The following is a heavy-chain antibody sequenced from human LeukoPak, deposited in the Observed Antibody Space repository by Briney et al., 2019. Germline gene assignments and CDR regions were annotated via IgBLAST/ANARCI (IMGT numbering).Heavy chain of an antibody. Sequence: PSETLSLTCAVYGGSFSGYYWSWIRQPPGKGLEWIGEINHSGSTNYNPSLKSRVTISVDTSKNQFSVKLSSVTAADTAVYYCARALRYYDFWSGYNYYYYYGMDVWGQGTTVTVSS. V-gene: IGHV4-34*01. D-gene: IGHD3-3*01. CDR2: INHSGST. CDR3: ARALRYYDFWSGYNYYYYYGMDV. CDR1: GGSFSGYY. J-gene: IGHJ6*02.